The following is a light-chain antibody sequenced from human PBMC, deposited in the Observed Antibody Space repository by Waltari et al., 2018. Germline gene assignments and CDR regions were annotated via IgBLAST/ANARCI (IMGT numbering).Light chain of an antibody. CDR1: SGDIGTYNS. V-gene: IGLV2-14*03. Sequence: QSALTQPASVSGSPGQSITISCSGTSGDIGTYNSVAWFQQHPGKAPKILIHDVNQRPSGVSDRVTGSKSGYTASLTISGLQAEDEADYYCSSYTRRSTLIFGGGTKVTVL. CDR2: DVN. J-gene: IGLJ2*01. CDR3: SSYTRRSTLI.